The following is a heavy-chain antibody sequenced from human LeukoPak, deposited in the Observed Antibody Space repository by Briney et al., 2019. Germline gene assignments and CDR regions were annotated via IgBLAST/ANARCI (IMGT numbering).Heavy chain of an antibody. J-gene: IGHJ6*02. Sequence: ASVKVSCKPSGYTFTTYYIHWVRQAPGQGLEWMGMINPSGGSTSFAQKFQGRVTMTGDTSTSTVYMELSSLRSEDTAVHYCARVEGQPTDYYYYGMDVWGQGTTITVSS. CDR1: GYTFTTYY. CDR3: ARVEGQPTDYYYYGMDV. D-gene: IGHD6-13*01. CDR2: INPSGGST. V-gene: IGHV1-46*01.